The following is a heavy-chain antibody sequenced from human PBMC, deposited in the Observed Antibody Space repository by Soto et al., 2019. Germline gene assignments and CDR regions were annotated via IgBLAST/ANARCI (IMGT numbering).Heavy chain of an antibody. CDR3: ARGGQECSNSWSQEYYYGMDV. D-gene: IGHD2-2*01. CDR2: ISAYNGNR. CDR1: GYTFSHYG. J-gene: IGHJ6*02. Sequence: ASVKVSCKASGYTFSHYGIGWVRQAPGQGLEWMGWISAYNGNRHFAEGLRGRITMTTNTTTSTADMELRSLSSDDTAVYYCARGGQECSNSWSQEYYYGMDVWGQGATVTVSS. V-gene: IGHV1-18*01.